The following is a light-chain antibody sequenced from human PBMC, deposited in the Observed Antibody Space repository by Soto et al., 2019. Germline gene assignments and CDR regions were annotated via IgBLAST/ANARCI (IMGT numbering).Light chain of an antibody. Sequence: EIVMTQSPGSLSLSPGERGSLSCRASQSVDSSFFAWYQQKPDQAPRLLIYGASNRATGIPDRFSGNGSGTDFTLTISRLEPEDFAVYYCQQYVSSVTFGQGTKVEIK. J-gene: IGKJ1*01. V-gene: IGKV3-20*01. CDR3: QQYVSSVT. CDR2: GAS. CDR1: QSVDSSF.